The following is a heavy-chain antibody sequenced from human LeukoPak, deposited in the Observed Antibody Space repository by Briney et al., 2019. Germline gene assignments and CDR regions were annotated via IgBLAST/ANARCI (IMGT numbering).Heavy chain of an antibody. D-gene: IGHD2-21*02. CDR1: GGSFSGYY. CDR2: INHSGST. Sequence: SETLSLTCAVYGGSFSGYYWSWIRQPPGKGLEWIGEINHSGSTNYNPSLKSRVTISVDTSKNQFSLKLSSVTAADTAVYYCARGAPSVVVTAILLYYYYYMDVWGKGTTVTVSS. CDR3: ARGAPSVVVTAILLYYYYYMDV. J-gene: IGHJ6*03. V-gene: IGHV4-34*01.